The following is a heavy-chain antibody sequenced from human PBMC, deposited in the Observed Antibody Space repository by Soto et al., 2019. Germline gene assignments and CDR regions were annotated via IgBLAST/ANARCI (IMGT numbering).Heavy chain of an antibody. J-gene: IGHJ4*02. Sequence: QVQLQESGPGLVKPSETLSLTCTVSGGSIGGYYWGWIRQPPGKGLEWIGYIYYSGASKYNPSPGSRVTMSTDTTKNGLSLKLRAVTAADTAVYYCARVMERHQYIDWLYSVDYWGQGTLVTVSS. V-gene: IGHV4-59*12. CDR2: IYYSGAS. CDR1: GGSIGGYY. D-gene: IGHD3-9*01. CDR3: ARVMERHQYIDWLYSVDY.